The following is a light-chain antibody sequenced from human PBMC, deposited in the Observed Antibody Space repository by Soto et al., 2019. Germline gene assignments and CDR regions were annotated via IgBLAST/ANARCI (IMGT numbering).Light chain of an antibody. Sequence: DIQMTQSPSSLSASVGDRVTITCRASQGIRNDLGWYQQKPGKAPKRLIYAASSLQSGVPSRFSSSACATEFALTISRLQPEDVASYSSLQHNSYPFTCGPGTKVDIK. J-gene: IGKJ3*01. V-gene: IGKV1-17*01. CDR2: AAS. CDR3: LQHNSYPFT. CDR1: QGIRND.